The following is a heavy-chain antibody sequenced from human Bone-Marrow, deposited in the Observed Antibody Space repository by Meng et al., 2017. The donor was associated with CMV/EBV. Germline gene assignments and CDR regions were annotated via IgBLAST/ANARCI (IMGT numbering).Heavy chain of an antibody. D-gene: IGHD2-2*01. J-gene: IGHJ4*02. CDR2: INPNSGGT. Sequence: ASVKVSCKASGFTFTDYYFHWVRQAPVQGLEWMGWINPNSGGTNYAQKFQGRVTMTRDTSISTAYMELSRLRSDDTAVYYCARGVRRSTSFDDWGQGTLVTVSS. V-gene: IGHV1-2*02. CDR3: ARGVRRSTSFDD. CDR1: GFTFTDYY.